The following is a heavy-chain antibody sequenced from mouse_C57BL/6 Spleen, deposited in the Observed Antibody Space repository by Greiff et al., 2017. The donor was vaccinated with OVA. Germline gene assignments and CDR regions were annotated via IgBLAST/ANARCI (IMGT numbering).Heavy chain of an antibody. CDR1: GYTFTSYW. CDR3: ARSTYDFYWYFDV. D-gene: IGHD2-4*01. Sequence: QVQLKQPGTELVKPGASVKLSCTASGYTFTSYWMHWVKQRPGQGLEWIGNINPSNGGTNYNEKFKSKATLTVDKSSSTAYMQLSSLTSEDSAVYYCARSTYDFYWYFDVWGTGTTVTVSS. V-gene: IGHV1-53*01. CDR2: INPSNGGT. J-gene: IGHJ1*03.